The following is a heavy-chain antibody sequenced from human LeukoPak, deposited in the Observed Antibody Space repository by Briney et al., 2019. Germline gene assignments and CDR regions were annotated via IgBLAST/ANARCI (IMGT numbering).Heavy chain of an antibody. Sequence: GGSLRLSCAASGFTFSDYYMSWIRQAPGKGLEWVSAISGSGGSTYYADSVKGRFTISRDNSKNTLYLQMNSLRAEDTAVYYCAKDRELLWFGELFDYWGQGTLVTVSS. CDR2: ISGSGGST. CDR1: GFTFSDYY. CDR3: AKDRELLWFGELFDY. D-gene: IGHD3-10*01. J-gene: IGHJ4*02. V-gene: IGHV3-23*01.